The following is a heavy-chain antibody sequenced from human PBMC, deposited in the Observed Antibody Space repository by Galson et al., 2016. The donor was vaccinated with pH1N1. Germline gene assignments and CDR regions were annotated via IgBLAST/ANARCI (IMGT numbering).Heavy chain of an antibody. CDR2: ISGSGGRK. D-gene: IGHD4-17*01. Sequence: SLRLSCAASGSNSDYNMNWVRLAPGKGLEWVSSISGSGGRKHYADSVQGRFIIPRDNSKNTLYLQMNSLRAGDTALYFCAKGGYGDYGLDVFDIWGQGTMVIVSS. V-gene: IGHV3-23*01. CDR1: GSNSDYN. J-gene: IGHJ3*02. CDR3: AKGGYGDYGLDVFDI.